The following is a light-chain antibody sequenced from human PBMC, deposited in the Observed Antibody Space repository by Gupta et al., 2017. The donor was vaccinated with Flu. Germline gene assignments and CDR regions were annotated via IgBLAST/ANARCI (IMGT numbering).Light chain of an antibody. Sequence: ADRVATTCRASEDVDSDVKWCHQQTGKAPTTLLYDASNSETAVPSRFSGSGSGADVTSTISSLLPEDNATDYCRQHDDTPPTFGPGTRLEIK. V-gene: IGKV1-33*01. CDR2: DAS. J-gene: IGKJ5*01. CDR1: EDVDSD. CDR3: RQHDDTPPT.